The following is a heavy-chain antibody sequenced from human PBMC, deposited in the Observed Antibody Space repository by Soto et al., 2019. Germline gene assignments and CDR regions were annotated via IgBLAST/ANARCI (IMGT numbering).Heavy chain of an antibody. CDR2: TYYRSKWYN. V-gene: IGHV6-1*01. CDR3: ATNIAVAGGGEAFDI. J-gene: IGHJ3*02. D-gene: IGHD6-19*01. Sequence: QTLSLTCAISGDSVSSNSAACNWIRRSPSRGLEWLGRTYYRSKWYNDYAVSVKSRITINPDTSKNQFSLQLNSVTPEDTAVYYCATNIAVAGGGEAFDIWGQGTMVTV. CDR1: GDSVSSNSAA.